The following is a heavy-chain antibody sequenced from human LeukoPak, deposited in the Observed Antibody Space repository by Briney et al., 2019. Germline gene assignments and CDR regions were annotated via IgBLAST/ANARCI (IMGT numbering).Heavy chain of an antibody. J-gene: IGHJ5*02. CDR2: IYYSGST. Sequence: SETLSLTCAVYGGSFSGYYWSWIRQPPGKGLEWIGYIYYSGSTNYNPSLKSRVTISVDTSKNQFSLKLSSVTAADTAVYYCAREVGRIVPAARVFDPWGQGTLVTVPS. D-gene: IGHD2-2*01. V-gene: IGHV4-59*01. CDR1: GGSFSGYY. CDR3: AREVGRIVPAARVFDP.